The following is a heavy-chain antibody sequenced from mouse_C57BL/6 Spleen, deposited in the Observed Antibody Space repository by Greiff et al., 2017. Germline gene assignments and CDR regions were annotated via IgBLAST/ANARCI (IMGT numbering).Heavy chain of an antibody. D-gene: IGHD3-2*02. J-gene: IGHJ3*01. CDR3: ARGKDSSGYVVAY. CDR2: IHPNSGST. Sequence: QVQLQQPGAELVKPGASVKLSCKASGYTFTSYWMHWVKQRPGQGLEWIGMIHPNSGSTNYNEKFKSKATLTVDKSSSTAYMQLSSLTSEDSAVYXCARGKDSSGYVVAYWGQGTLVTVSA. CDR1: GYTFTSYW. V-gene: IGHV1-64*01.